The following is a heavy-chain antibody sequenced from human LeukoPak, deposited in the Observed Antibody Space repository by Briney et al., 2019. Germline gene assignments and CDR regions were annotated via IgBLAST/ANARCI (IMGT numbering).Heavy chain of an antibody. Sequence: GESLKISCKGSGYRFTIYWIGWVRQMPGKGLEWMGIIYPGDSDTRYSPSFQGQVTISADKSISTAYLQWSSLKASDTAMYYCASITVTNAVDYWGQGTLVTVSS. CDR3: ASITVTNAVDY. J-gene: IGHJ4*02. CDR2: IYPGDSDT. V-gene: IGHV5-51*01. CDR1: GYRFTIYW. D-gene: IGHD4-17*01.